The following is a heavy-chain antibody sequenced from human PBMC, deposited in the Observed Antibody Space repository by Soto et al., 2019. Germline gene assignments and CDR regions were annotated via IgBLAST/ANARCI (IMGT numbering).Heavy chain of an antibody. CDR1: GYSFSSYW. D-gene: IGHD3-9*01. CDR2: IYPGDSDT. V-gene: IGHV5-51*06. Sequence: GESLKISCKDFGYSFSSYWIAWVRQMPGEGLEWMGAIYPGDSDTRYSPSFQGQVTISVDTSISTAYLQWNSLKASDTAMYYCAGGSPSFDIWTSYYALYFDYWGQGTPVTVSS. CDR3: AGGSPSFDIWTSYYALYFDY. J-gene: IGHJ4*02.